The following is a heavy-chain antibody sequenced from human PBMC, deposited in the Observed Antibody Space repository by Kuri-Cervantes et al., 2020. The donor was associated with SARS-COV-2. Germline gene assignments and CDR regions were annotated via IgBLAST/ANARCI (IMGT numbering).Heavy chain of an antibody. Sequence: ASVKVSCKASGYTFTGYYVHWVRQAPGQGLEWMGWINPNSGGPNYAQKFQGRVTMTRDTSISTAYMELRSLRSDDTAVYYCARFRVQLERRHPLSWFDPWGQGTLVTVSS. V-gene: IGHV1-2*02. CDR3: ARFRVQLERRHPLSWFDP. CDR2: INPNSGGP. D-gene: IGHD1-1*01. J-gene: IGHJ5*02. CDR1: GYTFTGYY.